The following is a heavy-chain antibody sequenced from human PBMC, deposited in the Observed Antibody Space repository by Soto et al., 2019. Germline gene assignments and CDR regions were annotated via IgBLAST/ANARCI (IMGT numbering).Heavy chain of an antibody. D-gene: IGHD3-16*01. V-gene: IGHV1-8*01. CDR2: MNPDSGDT. CDR1: GYTFTNYD. CDR3: ARSRGGSGVHFDY. J-gene: IGHJ4*02. Sequence: QVQLVQSGAEVKEPGASVKVSCKASGYTFTNYDINWVRQATGQGPEWMGWMNPDSGDTGYVPNFQGRVTMTRSTSISTAYMELSDLRSEDTAVDYCARSRGGSGVHFDYWGQGTLVTVSS.